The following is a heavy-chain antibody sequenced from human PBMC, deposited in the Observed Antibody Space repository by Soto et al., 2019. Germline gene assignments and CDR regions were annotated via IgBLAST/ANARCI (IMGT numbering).Heavy chain of an antibody. V-gene: IGHV3-30*18. CDR3: AKDRRQLSALDM. CDR2: ISNDGNRK. CDR1: GFSFSSYG. D-gene: IGHD6-6*01. J-gene: IGHJ3*02. Sequence: GGSLRLSCAASGFSFSSYGMHWVRQAPGRGLEWVTVISNDGNRKYYGESVKGRFSVSRDNDKDTLYLQMNGLRPEDTGVYYCAKDRRQLSALDMWGQGTTVTV.